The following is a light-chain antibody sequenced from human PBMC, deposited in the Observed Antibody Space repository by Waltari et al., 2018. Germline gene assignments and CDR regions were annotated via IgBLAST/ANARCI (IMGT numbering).Light chain of an antibody. CDR3: QVWHTDADHLHIV. V-gene: IGLV3-21*04. Sequence: SYVLTQPPSVSLAPGETAKIACGGTHIGTKNVHWYQQRPGQAPVLVIYSDRDRPAGIPERFSGSNSGNTATLIISRVEAGDEADYYCQVWHTDADHLHIVFGGGTKLTVL. J-gene: IGLJ3*02. CDR2: SDR. CDR1: HIGTKN.